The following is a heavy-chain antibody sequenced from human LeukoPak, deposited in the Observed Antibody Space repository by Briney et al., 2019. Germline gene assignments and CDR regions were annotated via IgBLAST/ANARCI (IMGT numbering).Heavy chain of an antibody. CDR2: IYYTGTT. J-gene: IGHJ4*02. V-gene: IGHV4-59*08. CDR1: GDSISSYY. D-gene: IGHD1-7*01. Sequence: SETLSLTCTVSGDSISSYYWSWIRQPPGKGLEWIGYIYYTGTTNYNPSLKSRLTISVDTSKSQLSLRLSSVTAADTAVYYCARRLTTGTNDYWGQGTLVTVSS. CDR3: ARRLTTGTNDY.